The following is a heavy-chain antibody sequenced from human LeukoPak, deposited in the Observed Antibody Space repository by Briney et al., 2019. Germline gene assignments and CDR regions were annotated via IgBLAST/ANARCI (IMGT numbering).Heavy chain of an antibody. CDR3: AKDRLLNCRGDCYIFDY. V-gene: IGHV3-23*01. Sequence: GGTLRLSCAASGFTFRSYVMNWVRQTPGKGLEWVSSISGSGDSTFYADSVKGRFSISRDNSKNTLYLQVNGLRTEDTAVYYCAKDRLLNCRGDCYIFDYWGQGTVVTVSS. D-gene: IGHD2-21*02. J-gene: IGHJ4*02. CDR1: GFTFRSYV. CDR2: ISGSGDST.